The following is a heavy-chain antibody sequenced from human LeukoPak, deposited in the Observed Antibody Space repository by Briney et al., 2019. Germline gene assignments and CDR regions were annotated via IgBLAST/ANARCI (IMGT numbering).Heavy chain of an antibody. CDR2: IYSGGTT. J-gene: IGHJ4*02. CDR3: ASKVTTGY. Sequence: GGSLRLSCVVSGLTVSSNYMSWVRQAPGKGLEWVSVIYSGGTTNYADSVKGRFIVYRDSSKNTLYLQMNSLRAEDTAVYYCASKVTTGYWGQGTLVTVSS. CDR1: GLTVSSNY. V-gene: IGHV3-66*01. D-gene: IGHD4-17*01.